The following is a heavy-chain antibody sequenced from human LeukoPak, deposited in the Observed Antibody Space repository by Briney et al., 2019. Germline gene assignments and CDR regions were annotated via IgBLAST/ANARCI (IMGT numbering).Heavy chain of an antibody. CDR3: ARQVYYDSSAKAFDI. D-gene: IGHD3-22*01. J-gene: IGHJ3*02. CDR2: ISAYNGNT. CDR1: GYTFTSYG. Sequence: GASVMVSCKASGYTFTSYGISWVRQAPGQGLEWMGWISAYNGNTNYAQKLQGRVTMTTETSTSTAYMELRSLRSDDTAVYYCARQVYYDSSAKAFDIWGQGTMVTVSS. V-gene: IGHV1-18*01.